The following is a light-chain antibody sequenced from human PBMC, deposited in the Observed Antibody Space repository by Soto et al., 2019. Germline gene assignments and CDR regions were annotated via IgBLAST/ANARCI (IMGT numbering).Light chain of an antibody. V-gene: IGLV2-11*01. J-gene: IGLJ1*01. Sequence: QSALTQPPSVSGSPGQSVTISCTGTSSDVGAYNYVAWYQQHPGKAPKIMIYDVTKRPSGVPDRFSGSKSGNTASLTISGLQAEDEADYYCCSNPGNVEVFGTGTKLTVL. CDR3: CSNPGNVEV. CDR2: DVT. CDR1: SSDVGAYNY.